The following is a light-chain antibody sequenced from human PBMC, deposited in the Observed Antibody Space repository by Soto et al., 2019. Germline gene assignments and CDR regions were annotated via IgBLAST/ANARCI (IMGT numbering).Light chain of an antibody. CDR1: QGIRND. Sequence: ALQMTQSPSSLSASVGDRVTITCRASQGIRNDLGWYQQKPGKAPKLLIYAASTLQSGVPSRFSGSGSGTDSTLTISSLQPEDFATYYCHQDYYYPWTFGQGTKVAIK. J-gene: IGKJ1*01. V-gene: IGKV1-6*01. CDR2: AAS. CDR3: HQDYYYPWT.